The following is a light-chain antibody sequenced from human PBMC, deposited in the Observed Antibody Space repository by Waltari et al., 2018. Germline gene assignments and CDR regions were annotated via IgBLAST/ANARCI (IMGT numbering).Light chain of an antibody. J-gene: IGLJ3*02. Sequence: SALTQPASVSGSPGQSIPISCTGTSSDIVRYNNSLWFQQPPANTPHPLIYDVTKRPSGLSNRFAGSKSGNTASLTISGLQTEDEADYYCSSFTSSSSWVFGGGTRLTVL. CDR3: SSFTSSSSWV. V-gene: IGLV2-14*03. CDR2: DVT. CDR1: SSDIVRYNN.